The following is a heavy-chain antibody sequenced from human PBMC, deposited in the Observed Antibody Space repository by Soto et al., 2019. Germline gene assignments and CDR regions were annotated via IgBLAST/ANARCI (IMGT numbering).Heavy chain of an antibody. CDR3: ARDRRHDYRSGYPDY. V-gene: IGHV4-30-4*01. D-gene: IGHD3-3*01. CDR2: IYYSGST. Sequence: SETLSLTCSVSGGSISSADYFWTWIRQSPGKGLEWMGYIYYSGSTYYNPTLKSRVYISVDTSKNQFSLNLTSVTAADTAVYYCARDRRHDYRSGYPDYWGQGTLVTVSS. J-gene: IGHJ4*02. CDR1: GGSISSADYF.